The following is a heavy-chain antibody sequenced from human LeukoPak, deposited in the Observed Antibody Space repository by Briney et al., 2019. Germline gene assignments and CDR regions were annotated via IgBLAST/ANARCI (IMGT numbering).Heavy chain of an antibody. Sequence: GGSLRLSCAVSGFPFSSHWMHWVRQAPGKGPVWVSRINTDGSTTNYADSVKGRFTISRDNAKNTVYLQMKSLRAEDTAVYYCARGGTTTVTRRVFDYWGQGTLVTVSS. V-gene: IGHV3-74*01. CDR2: INTDGSTT. D-gene: IGHD4-17*01. CDR1: GFPFSSHW. CDR3: ARGGTTTVTRRVFDY. J-gene: IGHJ4*02.